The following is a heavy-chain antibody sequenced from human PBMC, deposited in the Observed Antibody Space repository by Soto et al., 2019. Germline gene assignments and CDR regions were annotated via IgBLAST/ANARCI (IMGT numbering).Heavy chain of an antibody. CDR1: GGSLSSYY. CDR3: ARQAYGAPDFDA. CDR2: IYDSGAT. Sequence: SETLSLTCTVSGGSLSSYYWSWIRQPPGKGLEWIGYIYDSGATNYNPSLKSRITISVDTSKNQFSLNLRSVTAADAAVYYCARQAYGAPDFDAWGQGTLVTVSS. J-gene: IGHJ4*02. D-gene: IGHD4-17*01. V-gene: IGHV4-59*08.